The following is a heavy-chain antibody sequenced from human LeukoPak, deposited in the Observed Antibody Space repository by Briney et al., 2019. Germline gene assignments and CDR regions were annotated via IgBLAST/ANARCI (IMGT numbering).Heavy chain of an antibody. CDR2: IYYSGST. Sequence: SETLSLTCTVSGGSISSSSYYWGWIRQPPGKGLEWIGSIYYSGSTYYNPSLKSRVTISVDTSKNQFSLKLSSVTAADTAVYYCARLGSSWFDPWGQGTLVTVSS. CDR3: ARLGSSWFDP. D-gene: IGHD6-13*01. CDR1: GGSISSSSYY. J-gene: IGHJ5*02. V-gene: IGHV4-39*07.